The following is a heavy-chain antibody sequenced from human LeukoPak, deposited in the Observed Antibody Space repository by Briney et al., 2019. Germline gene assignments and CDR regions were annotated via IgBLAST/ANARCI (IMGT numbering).Heavy chain of an antibody. V-gene: IGHV5-51*01. CDR1: GYSFTSYC. J-gene: IGHJ4*02. CDR3: ARVLGSPYDSSGYFDY. CDR2: IYPGDSDT. Sequence: GESLKISCKGSGYSFTSYCIGWVRQMPGKGLEWMGIIYPGDSDTRYSPSFQGQVTISADKSISTAYLQWSSLKASDTAMYYCARVLGSPYDSSGYFDYWGQGTLVTVSS. D-gene: IGHD3-22*01.